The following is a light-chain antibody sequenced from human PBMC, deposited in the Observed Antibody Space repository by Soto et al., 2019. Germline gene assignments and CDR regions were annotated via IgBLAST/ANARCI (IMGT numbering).Light chain of an antibody. CDR3: QKYNSASIT. V-gene: IGKV1-27*01. CDR2: AAS. CDR1: QDINNY. J-gene: IGKJ5*01. Sequence: DIQMTQSPSSLSASVGDRVTITCRASQDINNYLAWYQQKPGKAPKLLIYAASTLQSGVPSRFSGSGSGTECTLTIGSLQPEDVATYYCQKYNSASITFGQGTRLEIK.